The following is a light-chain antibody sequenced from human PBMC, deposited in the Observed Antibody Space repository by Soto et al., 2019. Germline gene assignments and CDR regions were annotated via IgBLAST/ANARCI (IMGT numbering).Light chain of an antibody. Sequence: DIQMTQSPSSLSASLGDRVTITCRASQSITNYLNWYQQKPGKTPKLLIYAASSLQSGVPSRFSGCESGTDFTLSISSLQPEDFATYYYQQSYSTPLTLGQGTKVEIK. J-gene: IGKJ1*01. CDR2: AAS. CDR1: QSITNY. V-gene: IGKV1-39*01. CDR3: QQSYSTPLT.